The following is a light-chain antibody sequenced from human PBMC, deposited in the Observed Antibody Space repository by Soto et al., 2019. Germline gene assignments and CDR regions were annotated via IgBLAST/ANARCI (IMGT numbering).Light chain of an antibody. J-gene: IGKJ3*01. CDR3: QQYDNLPPFT. V-gene: IGKV1-33*01. Sequence: DIQMTQSTSSLSASVGDRVTITCQASQDISNYLNWYQQKPGKAPKLLIYDASNLETGVPSRFSGSGSGTDFTFTISSLQPVDIATYYCQQYDNLPPFTFGPGTKVDIK. CDR1: QDISNY. CDR2: DAS.